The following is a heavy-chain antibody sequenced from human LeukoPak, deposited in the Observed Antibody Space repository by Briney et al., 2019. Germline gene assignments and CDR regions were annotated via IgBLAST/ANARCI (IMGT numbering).Heavy chain of an antibody. CDR1: GYTFTGYY. D-gene: IGHD3-10*01. V-gene: IGHV1-2*02. Sequence: GASVKVSCKASGYTFTGYYMHWVRQAPGQGLEWMGWINPNSGGTNYAQKFQGRVTMTRDTSISTAYMELSRLRSDDTAVYYCVRDRGIDYYGSGSYYRHYYYYMDVWGKGTTVTVSS. CDR3: VRDRGIDYYGSGSYYRHYYYYMDV. CDR2: INPNSGGT. J-gene: IGHJ6*03.